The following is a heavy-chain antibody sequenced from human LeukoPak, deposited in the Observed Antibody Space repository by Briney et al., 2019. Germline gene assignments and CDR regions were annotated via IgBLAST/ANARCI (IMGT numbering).Heavy chain of an antibody. CDR2: INPSGGST. CDR3: AREYSSGWYRY. D-gene: IGHD6-19*01. CDR1: GYTFTGYY. Sequence: ASVKVSCKASGYTFTGYYMHWVRQAPGQGLEWMGIINPSGGSTSYAQKFQGRVTMTRDMSTSTVYMELSSLRSEDTAVYYCAREYSSGWYRYWGQGTLVTVSS. J-gene: IGHJ4*02. V-gene: IGHV1-46*01.